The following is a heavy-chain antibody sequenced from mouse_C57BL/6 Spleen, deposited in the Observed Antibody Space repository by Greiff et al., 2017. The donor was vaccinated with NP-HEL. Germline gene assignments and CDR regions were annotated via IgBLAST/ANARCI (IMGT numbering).Heavy chain of an antibody. CDR3: ARDGDSSGNFDY. CDR1: GYTFTSYW. V-gene: IGHV1-64*01. D-gene: IGHD3-2*02. Sequence: VQLQQPGAELVKPGASVKLSCKASGYTFTSYWMHWVKQRPGQGLEWIGMIHPNSGSTNYNEKFKSKATLTVDKSSSTAYMQLSSLTSEDSAVYYCARDGDSSGNFDYWGLGTTLTVSS. J-gene: IGHJ2*01. CDR2: IHPNSGST.